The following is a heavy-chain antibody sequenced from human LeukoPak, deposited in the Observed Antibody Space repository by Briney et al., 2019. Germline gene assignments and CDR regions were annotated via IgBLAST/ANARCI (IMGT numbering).Heavy chain of an antibody. D-gene: IGHD3-16*01. J-gene: IGHJ3*02. V-gene: IGHV6-1*01. CDR2: TYYRSRWCN. Sequence: SQTLSLTCAISGDSVSSNSAAWNWIRQSPSRGLEWLGRTYYRSRWCNDYAVSVKSRITINPDTSKNQFSLQLNSVTPEDTAVYYCASSSLRGSDAFDIWGQGTMVTVSS. CDR3: ASSSLRGSDAFDI. CDR1: GDSVSSNSAA.